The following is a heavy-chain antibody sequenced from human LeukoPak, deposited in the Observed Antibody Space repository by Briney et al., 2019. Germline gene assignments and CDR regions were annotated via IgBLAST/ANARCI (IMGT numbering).Heavy chain of an antibody. CDR3: ARGDDYYGSSGYYGY. V-gene: IGHV3-74*01. J-gene: IGHJ4*02. CDR2: INSDGSST. CDR1: GFTFSSYW. D-gene: IGHD3-22*01. Sequence: GGSLRLSCAASGFTFSSYWMHWVRQAPGKGLVWVSRINSDGSSTSYAGSVKGRFTISRDNAKNTLYLRMNSLRAEDTAVYYCARGDDYYGSSGYYGYWGQGTLVTVSS.